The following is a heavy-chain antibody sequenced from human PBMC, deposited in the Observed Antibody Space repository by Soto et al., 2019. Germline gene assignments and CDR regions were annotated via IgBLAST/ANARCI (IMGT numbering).Heavy chain of an antibody. CDR1: GFTFTSYV. D-gene: IGHD1-1*01. Sequence: GGSLRLSCAASGFTFTSYVMSWVRQAPGKGLECVSAISVSGGYTYYADSVKGRFTISRDNSKNTLYLQMNSLRAEDTAVYYCAKALEELFLIDYWGQGTLVTVSS. V-gene: IGHV3-23*01. J-gene: IGHJ4*02. CDR3: AKALEELFLIDY. CDR2: ISVSGGYT.